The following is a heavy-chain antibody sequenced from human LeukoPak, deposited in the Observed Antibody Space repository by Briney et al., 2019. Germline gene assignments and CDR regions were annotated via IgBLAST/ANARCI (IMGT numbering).Heavy chain of an antibody. CDR2: IYYSGST. V-gene: IGHV4-30-4*01. CDR1: GGSISSGDCY. Sequence: PWETLSLTCTVSGGSISSGDCYWSWIRQPPGKGLEWIGYIYYSGSTYYNPSLKSRVTISVDTSKNQFSLKLSSVTAADTAVYYCARGFGELLSLNWFDPWGQGTLVTVSS. CDR3: ARGFGELLSLNWFDP. J-gene: IGHJ5*02. D-gene: IGHD3-10*01.